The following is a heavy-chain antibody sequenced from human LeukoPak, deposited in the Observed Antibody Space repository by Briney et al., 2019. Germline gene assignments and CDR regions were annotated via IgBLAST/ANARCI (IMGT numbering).Heavy chain of an antibody. CDR1: GGSISSSSYY. J-gene: IGHJ6*02. CDR3: ARHFYDILTGYYRYYYYGMDV. Sequence: SETLSLTCTVSGGSISSSSYYWGWIRQPPGKGLEWIGRIYYSGSTYYNPSLKSRVTISVDTSKNQFSLKLSSVTAADTAVYYCARHFYDILTGYYRYYYYGMDVWGQGTTVTVSS. CDR2: IYYSGST. V-gene: IGHV4-39*01. D-gene: IGHD3-9*01.